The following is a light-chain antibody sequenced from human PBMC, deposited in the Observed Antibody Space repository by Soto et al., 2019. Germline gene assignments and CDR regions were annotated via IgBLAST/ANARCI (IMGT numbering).Light chain of an antibody. J-gene: IGKJ1*01. V-gene: IGKV4-1*01. Sequence: DIVMTQSPDSLAVSLGERATINCKSSQSVSYSSNNKNYLAWYQQKPGQPPKLLIYWASTRESGVPDRFSGSGSGTDFTLTISSLLAEDVAVYYCQQYYSTLTWTFGQGTKVDIK. CDR2: WAS. CDR1: QSVSYSSNNKNY. CDR3: QQYYSTLTWT.